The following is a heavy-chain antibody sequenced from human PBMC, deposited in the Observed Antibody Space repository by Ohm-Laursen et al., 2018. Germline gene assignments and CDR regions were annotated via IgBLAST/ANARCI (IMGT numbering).Heavy chain of an antibody. J-gene: IGHJ4*02. V-gene: IGHV3-66*01. Sequence: SLRLSCAASGFTFSSYGMHWVRQAPGKGLEWVSVIYSGGSTYYADSVKGRFTISRDNSKNTLYLQMNSLRAEDTAVYYCARDRRDYWGQGTLVTVSS. CDR1: GFTFSSYG. CDR2: IYSGGST. CDR3: ARDRRDY.